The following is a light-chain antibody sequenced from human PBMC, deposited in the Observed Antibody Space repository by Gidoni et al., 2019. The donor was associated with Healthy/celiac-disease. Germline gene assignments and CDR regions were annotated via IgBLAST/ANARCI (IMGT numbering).Light chain of an antibody. J-gene: IGKJ2*01. Sequence: DIQMTQSPSSLSASVGDRVTITCQASQYISNYLNWYQQKPGKAPKLLIYDASNLETGVPSRFSGSGSGTDFTFTISSLQPEDIATYYCQQYDNLPRTFGQGTKLEIK. CDR1: QYISNY. CDR3: QQYDNLPRT. V-gene: IGKV1-33*01. CDR2: DAS.